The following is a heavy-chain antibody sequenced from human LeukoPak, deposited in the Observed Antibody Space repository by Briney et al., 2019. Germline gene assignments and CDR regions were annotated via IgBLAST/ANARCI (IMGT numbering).Heavy chain of an antibody. CDR3: AREGSGLELPNYMDV. Sequence: ASVKVSCKASGYTFTSYSISWVRQAPGQGLEWMGWISAYNGNTNYAQKLQGRVTMTTDTSTSTAYMELRSLRSDDTAVYYCAREGSGLELPNYMDVWGKGTTVTVSS. J-gene: IGHJ6*03. CDR1: GYTFTSYS. CDR2: ISAYNGNT. D-gene: IGHD1-7*01. V-gene: IGHV1-18*01.